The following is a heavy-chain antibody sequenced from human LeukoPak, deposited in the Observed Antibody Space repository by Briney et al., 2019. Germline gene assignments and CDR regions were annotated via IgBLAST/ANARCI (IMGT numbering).Heavy chain of an antibody. CDR2: ISGSGGST. CDR3: AKYTEPTYVWGSYPNDY. CDR1: GFTFSSYA. Sequence: GGSLRLSCAASGFTFSSYAMSWVRQAPGKGLEWVSAISGSGGSTYYADSVKGRFTISRDNSKNTLYLQMNSLRAEDTAVYYCAKYTEPTYVWGSYPNDYWGQGTLVTVSS. J-gene: IGHJ4*02. V-gene: IGHV3-23*01. D-gene: IGHD3-16*02.